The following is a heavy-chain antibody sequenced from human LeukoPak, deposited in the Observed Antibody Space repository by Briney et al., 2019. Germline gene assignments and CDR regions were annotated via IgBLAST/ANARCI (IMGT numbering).Heavy chain of an antibody. CDR1: GYTFTSNY. CDR2: IYPRDGST. V-gene: IGHV1-46*01. CDR3: ARDQEGFDY. Sequence: GASVKVSCKASGYTFTSNYIHWVRQAPGQGLEWMGMIYPRDGSTSYAQKFQGRVTVTRDTSTSTVHMELSGLRSEDTAVYYCARDQEGFDYWGQGTLSPSPQ. J-gene: IGHJ4*02.